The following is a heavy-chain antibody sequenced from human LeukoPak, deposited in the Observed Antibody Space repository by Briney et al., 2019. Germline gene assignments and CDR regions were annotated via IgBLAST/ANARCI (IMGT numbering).Heavy chain of an antibody. CDR1: GYTFTSYD. Sequence: ASVKVSCKASGYTFTSYDINWVRQATGQGPEWMGWMNPISGNTGYAPKLQGRVTMTRNTSISTAYMELSSLRSEDTAVYYCARKGYYYDSSGLDYWGQGTLVTVSS. V-gene: IGHV1-8*02. CDR2: MNPISGNT. D-gene: IGHD3-22*01. J-gene: IGHJ4*02. CDR3: ARKGYYYDSSGLDY.